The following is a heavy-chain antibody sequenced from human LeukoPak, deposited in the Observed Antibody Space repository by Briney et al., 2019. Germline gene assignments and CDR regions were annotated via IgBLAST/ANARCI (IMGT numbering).Heavy chain of an antibody. CDR3: TRDLPAGIAVAGSYYYYGMDV. CDR2: IRSKAYGGTT. V-gene: IGHV3-49*03. Sequence: PGGSLRLSCAASGFTFSSYAMSWFRQAPGKGLGWVGFIRSKAYGGTTEYAASVKGRFTISRDDSKSIAYLQMNSLKTEDTAVYYCTRDLPAGIAVAGSYYYYGMDVWGQGTTVTVSS. J-gene: IGHJ6*02. D-gene: IGHD6-19*01. CDR1: GFTFSSYA.